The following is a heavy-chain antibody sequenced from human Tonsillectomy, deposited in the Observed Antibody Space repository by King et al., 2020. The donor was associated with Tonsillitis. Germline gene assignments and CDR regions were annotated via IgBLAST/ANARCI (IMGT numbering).Heavy chain of an antibody. CDR1: GFTFSSYS. Sequence: VQLVESGGGLVKPGGSLRLSCAASGFTFSSYSMNWVRQAPGKGLEWVSSISSSSSYIYYADSVKGRFTISRDNAKNSLYLQMNSLRAEDTAVYYCARGGDRYYYYMDVWGKGTTVTVSS. CDR2: ISSSSSYI. J-gene: IGHJ6*03. D-gene: IGHD3-10*01. V-gene: IGHV3-21*01. CDR3: ARGGDRYYYYMDV.